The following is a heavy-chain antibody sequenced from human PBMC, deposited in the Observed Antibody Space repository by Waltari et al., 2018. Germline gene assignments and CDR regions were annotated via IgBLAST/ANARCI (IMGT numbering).Heavy chain of an antibody. CDR1: GFTFSDYY. CDR2: LNTDGSLR. CDR3: NGCAVDL. V-gene: IGHV3-7*01. J-gene: IGHJ3*01. D-gene: IGHD3-10*01. Sequence: EVQVVESGGGLVQPGGSLRLSCIASGFTFSDYYMGWVRQAPGKGLEWVVNLNTDGSLRCYVDSVKGRFTISRDNAKNSVFLQLSSLYYCARDSAFCNGCAVDLWGQGTMVSVSS.